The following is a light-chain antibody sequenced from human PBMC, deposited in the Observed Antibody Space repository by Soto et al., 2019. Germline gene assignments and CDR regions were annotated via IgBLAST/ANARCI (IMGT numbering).Light chain of an antibody. CDR1: QSISSY. CDR2: DAS. J-gene: IGKJ5*01. CDR3: QHRSNWSRT. Sequence: EILLTQSPATLSVSPGERATLSCRASQSISSYLAWYQQKPGQAPRLLIYDASNRASGIPARFSGSGSGTDFTLTISSLEPEDFAVYYCQHRSNWSRTFGQGTRLEIK. V-gene: IGKV3-11*01.